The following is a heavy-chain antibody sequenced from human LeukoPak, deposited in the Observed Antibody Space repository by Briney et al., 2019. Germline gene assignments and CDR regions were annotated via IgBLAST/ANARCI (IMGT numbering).Heavy chain of an antibody. V-gene: IGHV1-18*04. CDR2: ISAYNGNT. Sequence: ASVKVSCKASGYTFASYGISWVRQAPGQGLEWMGWISAYNGNTNYAQNLQGRVTMTTDTSTSTAYMELRSLRSDDTAVYYCARDLPVTLVRERFDYWGQGTLVTVSS. CDR1: GYTFASYG. D-gene: IGHD1-1*01. J-gene: IGHJ4*02. CDR3: ARDLPVTLVRERFDY.